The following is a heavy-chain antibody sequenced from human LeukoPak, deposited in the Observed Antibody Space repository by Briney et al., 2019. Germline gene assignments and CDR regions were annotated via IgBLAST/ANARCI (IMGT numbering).Heavy chain of an antibody. CDR3: AREGGDYYDSSWDYFDC. D-gene: IGHD3-22*01. Sequence: SVKVSCKASGGTFSSYAISWVRQAPGQGLEWMGGIIPIFGTANYAQKFQGRVTITTDESTSTAYMELSSLRSEDTAVYYCAREGGDYYDSSWDYFDCWGQGTLVTVSS. CDR1: GGTFSSYA. J-gene: IGHJ4*02. CDR2: IIPIFGTA. V-gene: IGHV1-69*05.